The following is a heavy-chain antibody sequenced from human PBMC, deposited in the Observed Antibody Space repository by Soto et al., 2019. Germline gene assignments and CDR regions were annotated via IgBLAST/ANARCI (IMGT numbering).Heavy chain of an antibody. CDR1: GFSVHSFP. Sequence: WGSLRLSCAASGFSVHSFPMSFVRHAPVKWLQWVSSISVDSGTTYYADSVKGRFTISRDSSNNTLYLQMSSLRADDTALYYCAKDGIRGIHIDTWGQGTLVTVSS. V-gene: IGHV3-23*01. J-gene: IGHJ5*02. CDR3: AKDGIRGIHIDT. CDR2: ISVDSGTT.